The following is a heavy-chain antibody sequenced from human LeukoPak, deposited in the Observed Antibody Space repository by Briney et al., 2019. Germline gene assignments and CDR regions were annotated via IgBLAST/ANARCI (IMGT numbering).Heavy chain of an antibody. CDR2: IYPGDSDT. V-gene: IGHV5-51*01. D-gene: IGHD2-2*01. J-gene: IGHJ4*02. CDR1: GYSFTTYW. Sequence: GESLKICCRGSGYSFTTYWIGWVRQMPGKGLEWMGIIYPGDSDTRYSPSFQGQVTMSADKSINTAYLQWSSLKASDTAIYYCARRQGCSSTSCPPDYWGQGTLVTVSS. CDR3: ARRQGCSSTSCPPDY.